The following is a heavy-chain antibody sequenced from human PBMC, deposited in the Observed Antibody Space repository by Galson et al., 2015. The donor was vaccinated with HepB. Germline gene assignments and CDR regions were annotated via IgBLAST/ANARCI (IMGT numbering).Heavy chain of an antibody. Sequence: LSLTCTVSGGSISSYYWSWIRQPPGKGLEWIGYIYYIGSTNYNPSLKSRVTISVDMSKNQFSLKVGSVTAADTAVYYCARRRGGYSYGSEDYFDFWGQGALVTVSS. CDR3: ARRRGGYSYGSEDYFDF. CDR1: GGSISSYY. J-gene: IGHJ4*02. CDR2: IYYIGST. D-gene: IGHD5-18*01. V-gene: IGHV4-59*01.